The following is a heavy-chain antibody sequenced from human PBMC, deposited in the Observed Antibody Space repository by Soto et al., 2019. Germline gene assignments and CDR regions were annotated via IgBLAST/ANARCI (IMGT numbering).Heavy chain of an antibody. CDR1: GFTFSSYA. CDR3: AKALGGYSSSWGVSY. D-gene: IGHD6-13*01. CDR2: ISGSGGST. Sequence: EVQLLESGGGLVQPGGSLRLSCAASGFTFSSYAMSWVRQAPGKGLEWVSAISGSGGSTYYADSVKGRFTISRDNSKNTLYRQMNSLRAEDTAVYYCAKALGGYSSSWGVSYWGQGTLVTVSS. J-gene: IGHJ4*02. V-gene: IGHV3-23*01.